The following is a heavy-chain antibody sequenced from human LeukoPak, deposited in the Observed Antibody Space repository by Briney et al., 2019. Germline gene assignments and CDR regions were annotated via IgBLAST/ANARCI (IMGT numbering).Heavy chain of an antibody. CDR2: IYYSGST. CDR3: ARDGPTVCSGGSCYSHYFDY. V-gene: IGHV4-31*03. J-gene: IGHJ4*02. D-gene: IGHD2-15*01. CDR1: GGSISSGGYY. Sequence: SQTLSLTCTVSGGSISSGGYYWSWIRQHPGKGLEWIGYIYYSGSTYYNPSLKSRVTISVDTSKNQFSLKLSSVTAADTAVYYCARDGPTVCSGGSCYSHYFDYWGQGTLVTVSS.